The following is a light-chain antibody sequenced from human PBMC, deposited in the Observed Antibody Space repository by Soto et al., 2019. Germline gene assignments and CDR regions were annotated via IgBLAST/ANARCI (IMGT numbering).Light chain of an antibody. J-gene: IGKJ1*01. CDR1: QSVSSSY. V-gene: IGKV3-20*01. Sequence: EIVLTQSPGTLSLSPEDRATLSCRASQSVSSSYLAWYQQKPGQPPRLLIYGASSRATGIPDRFSGSGSGTDFTLTISRLEPDDFAVYYCQQYGSPPWTFGQGNKVEIK. CDR2: GAS. CDR3: QQYGSPPWT.